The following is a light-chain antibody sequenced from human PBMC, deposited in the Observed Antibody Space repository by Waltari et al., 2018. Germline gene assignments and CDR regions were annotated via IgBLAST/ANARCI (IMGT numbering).Light chain of an antibody. J-gene: IGLJ2*01. V-gene: IGLV2-14*03. CDR3: SSYTSSSTVV. Sequence: QSALTQPASVSGSPGQSITISCTGTSSDVGGYNYVSWYQQHPGKAPQLMIYDVSNRPAGVSNRCSGAKAGNTACLTISGLQAEDEADDYCSSYTSSSTVVFGGVTKLTVL. CDR1: SSDVGGYNY. CDR2: DVS.